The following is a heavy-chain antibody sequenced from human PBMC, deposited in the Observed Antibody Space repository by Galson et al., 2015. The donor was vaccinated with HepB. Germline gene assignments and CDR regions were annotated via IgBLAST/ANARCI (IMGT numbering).Heavy chain of an antibody. CDR1: GYSFTSYW. V-gene: IGHV5-10-1*01. CDR2: IDPSDSYT. D-gene: IGHD2-15*01. J-gene: IGHJ3*02. CDR3: ARPPAYCSGGSCPPFGI. Sequence: QSGAEVKKPGESLRISCKGSGYSFTSYWISWVRQMPGKGLEWMGRIDPSDSYTNYSPSFQGHAAISADKSISTAYLQWSSLKASDTAMYYCARPPAYCSGGSCPPFGIWGQGTMVIVSS.